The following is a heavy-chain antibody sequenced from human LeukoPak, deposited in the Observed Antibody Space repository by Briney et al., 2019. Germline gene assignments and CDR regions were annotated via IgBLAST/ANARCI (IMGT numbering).Heavy chain of an antibody. V-gene: IGHV4-31*03. J-gene: IGHJ3*02. CDR2: IYHSGTA. Sequence: PSQTLSLTCTVSGGSISTGGYYWSWIRLHPGKGLEWIGYIYHSGTAYYNPSLRSRITISLDTSKNLFSLKLTSVTAADTAVYYCARESTYYYDNSGFDSAAFDIWGQGTMVTVSS. CDR3: ARESTYYYDNSGFDSAAFDI. D-gene: IGHD3-22*01. CDR1: GGSISTGGYY.